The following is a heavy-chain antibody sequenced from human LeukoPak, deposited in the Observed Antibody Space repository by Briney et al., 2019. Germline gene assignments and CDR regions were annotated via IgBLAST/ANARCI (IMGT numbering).Heavy chain of an antibody. J-gene: IGHJ1*01. D-gene: IGHD6-6*01. V-gene: IGHV4-61*08. CDR2: IYHSGST. CDR1: GGSISSGDYY. CDR3: ARGGAARLHFQN. Sequence: SQTLSLTCTVSGGSISSGDYYWSWIRQPPGKGLEWIGYIYHSGSTNYNPSLQSRVTISVDTSKNQFSLNLNSVTAADTAVYYCARGGAARLHFQNWGQGTLVTVSS.